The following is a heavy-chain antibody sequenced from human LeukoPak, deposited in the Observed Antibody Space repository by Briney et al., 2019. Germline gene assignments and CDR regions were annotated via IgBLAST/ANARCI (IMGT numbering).Heavy chain of an antibody. CDR1: GGSFSGYY. CDR3: ARWTYYYDSSGYFY. D-gene: IGHD3-22*01. J-gene: IGHJ4*02. CDR2: INHSGST. Sequence: SETLSLTCAVYGGSFSGYYWSWIRQPPGKGLEWIREINHSGSTNYNPSLKSRVTISVDTSKNQFSLKLSSVTAADTAVYYCARWTYYYDSSGYFYWGQGTLVTVSS. V-gene: IGHV4-34*01.